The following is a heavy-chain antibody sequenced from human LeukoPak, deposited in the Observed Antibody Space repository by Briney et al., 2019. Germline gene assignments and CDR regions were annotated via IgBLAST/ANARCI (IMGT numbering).Heavy chain of an antibody. CDR1: GDSVSSNSAA. J-gene: IGHJ5*02. Sequence: SQTLSLTCAISGDSVSSNSAAWNWIRQSPSRGLEWLGRTFYRSKWYYDYEASLKSRITINPDTSKNQFSLQLNSVTPEDTAMYYCAREVAMIRGVKNWFDRWGQGTLVTVSS. V-gene: IGHV6-1*01. CDR2: TFYRSKWYY. CDR3: AREVAMIRGVKNWFDR. D-gene: IGHD3-10*01.